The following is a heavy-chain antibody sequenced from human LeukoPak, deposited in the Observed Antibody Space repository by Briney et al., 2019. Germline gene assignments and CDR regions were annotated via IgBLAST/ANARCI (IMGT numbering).Heavy chain of an antibody. CDR3: VKGGNTAIVGATSFDY. V-gene: IGHV3-30*02. CDR2: IRCDGGNE. D-gene: IGHD1-26*01. CDR1: GFTFSNHG. J-gene: IGHJ4*02. Sequence: GGSLRLSCAASGFTFSNHGMHWVRQAPGRGLEWVTYIRCDGGNEQYAESVKGRFTISRDNSKNTVDLQMNSLRVEDTAVYYCVKGGNTAIVGATSFDYWGQGTLVTVSS.